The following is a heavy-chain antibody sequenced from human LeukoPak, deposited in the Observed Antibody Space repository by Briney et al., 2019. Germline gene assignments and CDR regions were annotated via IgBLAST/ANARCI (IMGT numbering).Heavy chain of an antibody. Sequence: SETLSLTCTVSGGSISIYYWSWIRQPPGKGLEWIGEINHSGSTNYNPSLKSRVTISVDTSKNQFSLKLSSVTAADTAVYYCARGYPAAGKDYWGQGTLVTVSS. J-gene: IGHJ4*02. D-gene: IGHD6-19*01. CDR1: GGSISIYY. CDR2: INHSGST. CDR3: ARGYPAAGKDY. V-gene: IGHV4-34*01.